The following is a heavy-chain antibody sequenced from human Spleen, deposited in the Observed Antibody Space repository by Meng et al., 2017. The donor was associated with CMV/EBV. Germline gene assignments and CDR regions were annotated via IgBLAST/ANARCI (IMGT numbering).Heavy chain of an antibody. CDR1: GGSFSGYY. J-gene: IGHJ6*02. CDR3: ARDVRGLTRYYYFGMDV. CDR2: INHSGST. D-gene: IGHD3-10*01. Sequence: SETLSLTGAVYGGSFSGYYWNWIRQSPGKGLEWIGEINHSGSTNYNPSLKSRLTISVDTSRNQLSLKLSSVTAADTAVYYCARDVRGLTRYYYFGMDVWGQGTTVTVSS. V-gene: IGHV4-34*01.